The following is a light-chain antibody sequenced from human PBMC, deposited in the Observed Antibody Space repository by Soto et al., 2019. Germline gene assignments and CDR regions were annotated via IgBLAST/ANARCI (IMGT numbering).Light chain of an antibody. CDR2: GVS. J-gene: IGLJ1*01. CDR1: SSDVGGYNY. Sequence: QSVLTQPPSASGSPGQSVTISCTGTSSDVGGYNYVSWYQQHPGKAPKLMVYGVSKRPSGVPDRFSGSKSGNTASLTVSGLQAEDEADYYCSSYAASYNFLFGTGTKVTV. CDR3: SSYAASYNFL. V-gene: IGLV2-8*01.